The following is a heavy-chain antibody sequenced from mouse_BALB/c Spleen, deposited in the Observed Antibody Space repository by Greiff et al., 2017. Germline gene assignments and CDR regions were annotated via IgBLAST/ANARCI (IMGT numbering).Heavy chain of an antibody. J-gene: IGHJ4*01. D-gene: IGHD1-1*01. CDR3: ASPTVVAPYYAMDY. CDR1: GFTFSSYA. Sequence: EVQGVESGGGLVKPGGSLKLSCAASGFTFSSYAMSWVRQTPEKRLEWVASISSGGSTYYPDSVKGRFTISRDNARNILYLQMSSLRSEDTAMYYCASPTVVAPYYAMDYWGQGTSVTVSS. CDR2: ISSGGST. V-gene: IGHV5-6-5*01.